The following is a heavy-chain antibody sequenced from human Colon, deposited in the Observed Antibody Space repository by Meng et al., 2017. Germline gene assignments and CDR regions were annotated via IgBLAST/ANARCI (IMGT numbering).Heavy chain of an antibody. J-gene: IGHJ4*02. D-gene: IGHD3-16*02. CDR2: IKQDGTEK. Sequence: VQRQEWGPGLVKPSQTLSLMCTVPRGSISSGSYQWNYIRQPAGKGLEWVGNIKQDGTEKNYVESVKGRFTISRDNAKNSLYLQINSLRAEDTAVYYCRGYRYWGQGTLVTASS. CDR1: RGSISSGSYQ. CDR3: RGYRY. V-gene: IGHV3-7*01.